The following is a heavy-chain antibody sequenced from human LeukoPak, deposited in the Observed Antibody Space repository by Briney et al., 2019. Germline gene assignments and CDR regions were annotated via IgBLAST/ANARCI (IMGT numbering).Heavy chain of an antibody. V-gene: IGHV3-23*01. Sequence: GGSLRLTCAASGFTFSDYAMTWVRQAPGKGLEWVSSVGGNPDNTYYADSVKGRFTIFRDRSKNTLYLQMNSLRAEDTAVYYCAKTVTGTLDSWGQGTLVTVSS. CDR3: AKTVTGTLDS. CDR2: VGGNPDNT. CDR1: GFTFSDYA. J-gene: IGHJ4*02. D-gene: IGHD1-7*01.